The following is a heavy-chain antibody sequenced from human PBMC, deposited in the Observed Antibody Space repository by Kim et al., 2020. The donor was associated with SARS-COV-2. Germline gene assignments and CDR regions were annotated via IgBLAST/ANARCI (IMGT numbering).Heavy chain of an antibody. CDR2: ISSSGGAI. Sequence: GGSLRLSCAASGFTFSDYYMTWIRQAPGKGLEWISYISSSGGAIYYADSVKGRFTISRDNAKNSVYLQMNSLRADDTAVYYCARGDNYYYYMDVWGQGTTVTVS. CDR1: GFTFSDYY. CDR3: ARGDNYYYYMDV. J-gene: IGHJ6*03. V-gene: IGHV3-11*01.